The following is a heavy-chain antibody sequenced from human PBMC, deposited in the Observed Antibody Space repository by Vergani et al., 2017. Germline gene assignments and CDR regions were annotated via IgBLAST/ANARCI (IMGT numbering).Heavy chain of an antibody. Sequence: VQLVESGGGVVQPGRSLRLSCAASGFTFSSYEMNWVRQAPGKGLEWVSYISSSGSTIYYADSLKGRFTISRDNAKNALYLQMNSLRAEDTAVYYCARGEGGYYDSSGYSGAFDIRGPGTMVTVSS. CDR2: ISSSGSTI. J-gene: IGHJ3*02. D-gene: IGHD3-22*01. CDR1: GFTFSSYE. V-gene: IGHV3-48*03. CDR3: ARGEGGYYDSSGYSGAFDI.